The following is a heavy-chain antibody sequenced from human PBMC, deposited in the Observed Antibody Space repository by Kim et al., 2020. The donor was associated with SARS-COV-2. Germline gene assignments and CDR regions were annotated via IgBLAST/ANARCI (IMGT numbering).Heavy chain of an antibody. Sequence: QKFQGRVTITRDTSASTAYMELSSRRSEDTAVYYCARGLVAAAGYNWFDPWGQGTLVTVSS. D-gene: IGHD6-13*01. V-gene: IGHV1-3*01. J-gene: IGHJ5*02. CDR3: ARGLVAAAGYNWFDP.